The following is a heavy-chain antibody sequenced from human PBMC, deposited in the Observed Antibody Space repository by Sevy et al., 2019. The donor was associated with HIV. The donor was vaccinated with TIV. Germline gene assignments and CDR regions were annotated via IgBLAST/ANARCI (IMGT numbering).Heavy chain of an antibody. Sequence: ASVKVSCKTSGYTFTNYLITWVRQAPGQGLEWMGWVSARNGDTKYAQRIQGRVSMTADTSTSTAYMELRSLTSDDTAVYWCARAPSGSQGPGQYFKHLGQGTLVTVSS. CDR3: ARAPSGSQGPGQYFKH. J-gene: IGHJ1*01. D-gene: IGHD1-26*01. CDR2: VSARNGDT. CDR1: GYTFTNYL. V-gene: IGHV1-18*01.